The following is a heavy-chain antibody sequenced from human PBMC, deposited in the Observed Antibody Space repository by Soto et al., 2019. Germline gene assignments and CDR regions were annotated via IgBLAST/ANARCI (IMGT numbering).Heavy chain of an antibody. CDR2: ISAYNGDT. J-gene: IGHJ4*02. V-gene: IGHV1-18*04. Sequence: GASVKVSCKASGYTFSNYGVSWVRQAPGQGLEWMGWISAYNGDTNYAQKLQGRVTMTTDTSTSTAYMELRSLRSDDTAVYFCARDRVSQSLDRLYFDRWGQGTLVTVSS. CDR3: ARDRVSQSLDRLYFDR. CDR1: GYTFSNYG. D-gene: IGHD6-19*01.